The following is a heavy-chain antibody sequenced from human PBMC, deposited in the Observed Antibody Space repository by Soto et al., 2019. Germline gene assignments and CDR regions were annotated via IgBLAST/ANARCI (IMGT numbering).Heavy chain of an antibody. Sequence: ASVKVSCKASGYTFTSYGISWVRQAPGQGLEWMGWISAYNGNTNYAQKLQGRVTMTTDTSTSTAYMELRSLRSDDTAVYYCARDLYCSSTSCYPPYYYGMDVWGQGTTVTVSS. CDR3: ARDLYCSSTSCYPPYYYGMDV. V-gene: IGHV1-18*01. D-gene: IGHD2-2*01. J-gene: IGHJ6*02. CDR2: ISAYNGNT. CDR1: GYTFTSYG.